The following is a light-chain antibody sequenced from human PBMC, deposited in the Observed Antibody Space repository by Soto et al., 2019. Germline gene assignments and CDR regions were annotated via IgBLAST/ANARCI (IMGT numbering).Light chain of an antibody. V-gene: IGKV1-39*01. CDR2: ATS. CDR1: QAIHSY. CDR3: QQRSTWPPGYT. J-gene: IGKJ2*01. Sequence: DIQMTQSPSSLSASVGDRVTITCRASQAIHSYLNWYQQKPGKAPNLLIFATSTLQSGVPSRFSGSGSGTDFTLTISSLQPEDFALYYCQQRSTWPPGYTFGQGTKLEIK.